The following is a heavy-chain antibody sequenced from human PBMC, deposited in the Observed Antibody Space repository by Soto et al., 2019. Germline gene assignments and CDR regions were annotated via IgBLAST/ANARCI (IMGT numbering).Heavy chain of an antibody. CDR1: GFTFSNAW. V-gene: IGHV3-15*01. J-gene: IGHJ5*02. CDR2: IKSKTDGGTT. Sequence: GGSLRLSCAASGFTFSNAWMSWVRQAPGKGLEWVGRIKSKTDGGTTDYAAPVKGRFTISRDDSKNTLYLQMNSLKTEDTAVYYCTTDPVARVLEYNWNDNWFDPWGQGTLVTVSS. CDR3: TTDPVARVLEYNWNDNWFDP. D-gene: IGHD1-20*01.